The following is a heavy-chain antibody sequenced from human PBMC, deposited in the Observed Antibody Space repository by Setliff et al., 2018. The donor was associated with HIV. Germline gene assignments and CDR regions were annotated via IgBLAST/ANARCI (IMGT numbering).Heavy chain of an antibody. V-gene: IGHV4-59*08. CDR2: IYYSGST. D-gene: IGHD3-22*01. CDR1: GGSISSYY. J-gene: IGHJ3*02. Sequence: PSETLSLTCTVSGGSISSYYWSWIRQPPGKGLEWIGYIYYSGSTKYNPSLKSRVTISVDTSKNQFSLNLTSMTAADTAVYFCVRHGYYYDFIDIWGQGTVVTVSS. CDR3: VRHGYYYDFIDI.